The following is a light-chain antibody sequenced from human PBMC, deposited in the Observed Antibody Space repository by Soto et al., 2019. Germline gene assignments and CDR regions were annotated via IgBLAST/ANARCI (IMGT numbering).Light chain of an antibody. Sequence: EIVLTQSPATLSLSPGERATLSCRASQSVSSYLAWYQQRPGQAPRLLIYDVSNGATGIPARFSGSGSGTDFTLTISSLEPEDFAIYYCQQSSDWPLTFGGGTKVEFK. CDR1: QSVSSY. J-gene: IGKJ4*01. V-gene: IGKV3-11*01. CDR3: QQSSDWPLT. CDR2: DVS.